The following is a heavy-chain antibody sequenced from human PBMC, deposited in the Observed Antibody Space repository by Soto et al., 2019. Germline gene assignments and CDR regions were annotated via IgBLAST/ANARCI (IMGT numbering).Heavy chain of an antibody. V-gene: IGHV3-23*01. CDR1: GFTFSSYA. CDR3: AKARSTDSSSWYSYYYYYMDV. J-gene: IGHJ6*03. D-gene: IGHD6-13*01. Sequence: GGSLRLSCAASGFTFSSYAMSWVRQAPGKGLEWVSAISGSGGSTYYADSVKGRFTISRDNSKNTLYLQMNSLRAEDTAVYHCAKARSTDSSSWYSYYYYYMDVWGKGTTVTVSS. CDR2: ISGSGGST.